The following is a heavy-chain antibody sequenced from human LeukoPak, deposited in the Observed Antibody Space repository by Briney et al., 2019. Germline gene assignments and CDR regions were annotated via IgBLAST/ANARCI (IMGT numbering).Heavy chain of an antibody. CDR3: ARHSPKLYYYDSSPYYFDY. Sequence: SETLSLTCAVSGGSISSSNWWSWVRQPPGKGLEWIGSIYYSGSTYYNPSLKSRVTISVDTSKNQFSLKLSSVTAADTAVYYCARHSPKLYYYDSSPYYFDYWGQGTLVTVSS. CDR1: GGSISSSNW. V-gene: IGHV4-39*01. D-gene: IGHD3-22*01. J-gene: IGHJ4*02. CDR2: IYYSGST.